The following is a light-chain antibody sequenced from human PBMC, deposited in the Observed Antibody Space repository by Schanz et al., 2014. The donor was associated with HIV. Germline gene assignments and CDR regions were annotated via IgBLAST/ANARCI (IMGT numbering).Light chain of an antibody. CDR1: QDISNY. V-gene: IGKV1-33*01. CDR3: LQYHAYPWT. Sequence: DIQMTQSPSSLSASVGDRVTITCQASQDISNYLNWYQQKPGKAPKLLIYDASNLETGVPSRFSGSGSGTDFTFTISSLQPDDYATYYCLQYHAYPWTFGQGTNVDVK. J-gene: IGKJ1*01. CDR2: DAS.